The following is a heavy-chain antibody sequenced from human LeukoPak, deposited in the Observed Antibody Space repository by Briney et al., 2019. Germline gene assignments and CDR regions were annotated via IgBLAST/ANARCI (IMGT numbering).Heavy chain of an antibody. D-gene: IGHD3-10*01. CDR3: ARAKPKNMVRGLIMRRESRHYFDY. Sequence: PGGSLRLSCAASGFTFSSYAMSWVRQAPGKGLEWVSVMCSGGSTYYADSVKGRFPISRDNSKSTMYIQMNSLRAEDTAVYYCARAKPKNMVRGLIMRRESRHYFDYWGQGTLVTVSS. CDR2: MCSGGST. J-gene: IGHJ4*02. CDR1: GFTFSSYA. V-gene: IGHV3-53*01.